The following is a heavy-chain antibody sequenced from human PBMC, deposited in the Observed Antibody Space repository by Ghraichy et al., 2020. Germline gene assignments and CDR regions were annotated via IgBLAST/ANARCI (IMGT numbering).Heavy chain of an antibody. CDR1: GFTFSSYA. J-gene: IGHJ2*01. V-gene: IGHV3-23*01. Sequence: GGSLRLSCAASGFTFSSYAMSWVRQAPGKGLEWVSTIIGSGGSTYYADSVKGRFTISRDNYKNMLSLQMNSLRAEDTALYYCAKDPVSNFHWYFDLWAVAPWSLSPQ. CDR3: AKDPVSNFHWYFDL. D-gene: IGHD4-11*01. CDR2: IIGSGGST.